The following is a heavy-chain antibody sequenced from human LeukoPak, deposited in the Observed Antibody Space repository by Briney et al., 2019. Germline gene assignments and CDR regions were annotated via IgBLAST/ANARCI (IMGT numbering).Heavy chain of an antibody. V-gene: IGHV3-7*01. J-gene: IGHJ4*02. D-gene: IGHD2-21*02. CDR2: ITQDGSEK. CDR3: ARESIVVVTYDY. Sequence: GGSLRLSCAASGFIFSGYWMGWVRQAPGKGLEWVANITQDGSEKYYVDSVKGRFTISRDNAKNSLYLQMNSLRAEDTAVYYCARESIVVVTYDYWGQGTLVTVSS. CDR1: GFIFSGYW.